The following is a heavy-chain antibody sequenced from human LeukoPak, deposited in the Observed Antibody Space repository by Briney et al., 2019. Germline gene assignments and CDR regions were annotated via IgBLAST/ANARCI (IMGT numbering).Heavy chain of an antibody. J-gene: IGHJ4*02. CDR2: INTDGSTT. D-gene: IGHD2-2*01. V-gene: IGHV3-74*03. CDR3: ARLGCGRSTGCYSPH. CDR1: GFIFSSYW. Sequence: GGSLRLSCEASGFIFSSYWMHWVRQAPGKGLVWVSGINTDGSTTTYADSVRGRFTISRDNAKKTLYLQMNSPRAEDTAVYYCARLGCGRSTGCYSPHWGQGTLVTVSS.